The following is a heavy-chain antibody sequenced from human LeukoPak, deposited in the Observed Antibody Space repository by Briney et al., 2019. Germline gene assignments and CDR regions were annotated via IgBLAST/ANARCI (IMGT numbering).Heavy chain of an antibody. D-gene: IGHD2/OR15-2a*01. CDR3: ARSNRDAFDM. CDR1: GFTFNTYN. V-gene: IGHV3-48*04. Sequence: SGGSLRLSCAASGFTFNTYNMNWVRQGPGKGLEWVSYISSSGTTKYYADSVKGRFTLSRDNAKKSLSLQMNSLRAEDTAIYYCARSNRDAFDMWGQGTVVTVSS. J-gene: IGHJ3*02. CDR2: ISSSGTTK.